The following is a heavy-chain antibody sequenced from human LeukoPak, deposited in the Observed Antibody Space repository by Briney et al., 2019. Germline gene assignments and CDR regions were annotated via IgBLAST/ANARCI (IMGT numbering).Heavy chain of an antibody. CDR3: ARRYTVTTFFDY. CDR2: IYHSGST. Sequence: SETLSLTCAVSGYSISSGYYWGWIRQPPGKGLEWIGSIYHSGSTYYNPSLKSRVTVSVDTSKNQFSLKLSSVTAADTAVYYCARRYTVTTFFDYWGQGTLVTVSS. J-gene: IGHJ4*02. D-gene: IGHD4-11*01. V-gene: IGHV4-38-2*01. CDR1: GYSISSGYY.